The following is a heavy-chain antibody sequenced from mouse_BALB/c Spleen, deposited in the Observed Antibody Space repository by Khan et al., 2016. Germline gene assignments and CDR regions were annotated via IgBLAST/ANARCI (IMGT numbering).Heavy chain of an antibody. Sequence: VQLQESGPGLVAPSQSLSITCTVSGFSLTSYGVHWVRQPPGKGLEWLGVIWAGGSTNYNSALMSRLSISKDNSKSQVFLKMNSLQTDDTAMYYCASGSSFPNRYLDYWGQGTTLTVSS. J-gene: IGHJ2*01. V-gene: IGHV2-9*02. CDR2: IWAGGST. CDR3: ASGSSFPNRYLDY. CDR1: GFSLTSYG. D-gene: IGHD2-14*01.